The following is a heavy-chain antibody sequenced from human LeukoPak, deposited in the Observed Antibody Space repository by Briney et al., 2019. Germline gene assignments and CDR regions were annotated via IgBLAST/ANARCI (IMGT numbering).Heavy chain of an antibody. CDR2: IHTSGDT. D-gene: IGHD4-17*01. J-gene: IGHJ5*02. Sequence: GGSLRLSCAASGLTGSHNYVSWVRQAPGKGLEWVSAIHTSGDTCYADSVKGRFTISRDTSKNTLYLQINSLRVEDTAVYYCIVFGDSNHWGQGTLVTVS. V-gene: IGHV3-53*01. CDR1: GLTGSHNY. CDR3: IVFGDSNH.